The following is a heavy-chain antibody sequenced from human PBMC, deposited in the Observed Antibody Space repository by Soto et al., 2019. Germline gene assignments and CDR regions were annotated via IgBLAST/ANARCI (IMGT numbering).Heavy chain of an antibody. D-gene: IGHD3-16*01. CDR1: GFSLTTRGVG. V-gene: IGHV2-5*02. CDR3: AHIPNYYQYDWFDP. CDR2: IYWDDDK. Sequence: KESGPTLVKPTQTLTLTCTFSGFSLTTRGVGVGWIRQPPGKALECLALIYWDDDKRYSPSLQSRLSITKDTSKNQVVLTMTNVDPVDTATYYCAHIPNYYQYDWFDPWGQGTLVSVSS. J-gene: IGHJ5*02.